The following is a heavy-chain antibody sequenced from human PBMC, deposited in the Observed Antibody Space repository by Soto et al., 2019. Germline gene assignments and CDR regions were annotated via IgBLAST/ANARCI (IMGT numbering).Heavy chain of an antibody. CDR1: GFTFSSYT. Sequence: PGGSLRLSCAASGFTFSSYTMRWVRQAPGKGLEWVSTISGSGGDTYYADSVKGRFTISRDNSKNTLYLQMNSLLAEDTAIYYCVKKLPPRPNGAFDFWGQGTMVTVSS. J-gene: IGHJ3*01. V-gene: IGHV3-23*01. CDR2: ISGSGGDT. D-gene: IGHD2-15*01. CDR3: VKKLPPRPNGAFDF.